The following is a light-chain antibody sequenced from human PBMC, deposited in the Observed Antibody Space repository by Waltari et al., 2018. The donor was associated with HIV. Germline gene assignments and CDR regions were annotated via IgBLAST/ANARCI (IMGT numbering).Light chain of an antibody. Sequence: SYELTQTPSVSVSPGQTARISCSRGALPKNYPSSYGQKPGQAHVLIIYKDIERPSGIPERISGSRSGTGVTLTIRDVQAEDEGDYYCQSTDHDGTWVFGGGTKLTVL. J-gene: IGLJ3*02. CDR3: QSTDHDGTWV. V-gene: IGLV3-25*03. CDR2: KDI. CDR1: ALPKNY.